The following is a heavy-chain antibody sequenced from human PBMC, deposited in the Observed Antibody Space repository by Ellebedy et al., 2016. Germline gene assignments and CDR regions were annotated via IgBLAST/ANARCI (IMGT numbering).Heavy chain of an antibody. CDR1: GGSFSGYY. J-gene: IGHJ4*02. CDR2: INHSGST. V-gene: IGHV4-34*01. CDR3: ARGRQAVLPTVVTLGGGDFDY. Sequence: SETLSLTCAVYGGSFSGYYWSWIRQPPGKGLEWIGEINHSGSTNYNPSLKSRVTISVDTSKNQFSLKLSSVTAADTAVYYCARGRQAVLPTVVTLGGGDFDYWGQGTLVTVSS. D-gene: IGHD4-23*01.